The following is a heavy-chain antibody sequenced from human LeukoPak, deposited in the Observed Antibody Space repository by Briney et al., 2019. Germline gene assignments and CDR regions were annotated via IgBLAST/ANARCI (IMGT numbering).Heavy chain of an antibody. J-gene: IGHJ4*02. V-gene: IGHV3-30*03. Sequence: GGSLRLSCAASGFTFSSYGMHWVRQAPGKGLEWVAVISYDGSNKYYADSVKGRFTISRDNSKNSVYLQMNSLRAEDTAVYYCARDYLYCSSTSCDRKPFDYWGQGTLVTVSS. CDR3: ARDYLYCSSTSCDRKPFDY. CDR1: GFTFSSYG. D-gene: IGHD2-2*01. CDR2: ISYDGSNK.